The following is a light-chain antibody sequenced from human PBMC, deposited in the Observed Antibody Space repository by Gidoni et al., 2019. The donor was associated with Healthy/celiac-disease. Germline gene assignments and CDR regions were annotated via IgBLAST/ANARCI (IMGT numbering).Light chain of an antibody. Sequence: SPGERATLSCRASQSVSSSYLDWYQQKPGQAPRLLIYGASSRATGSPDRFSGSGSGTDFTLTISRLEPEDFAVYYCQQYGSSPPYTFGQGTKLEIK. CDR3: QQYGSSPPYT. CDR2: GAS. J-gene: IGKJ2*01. CDR1: QSVSSSY. V-gene: IGKV3-20*01.